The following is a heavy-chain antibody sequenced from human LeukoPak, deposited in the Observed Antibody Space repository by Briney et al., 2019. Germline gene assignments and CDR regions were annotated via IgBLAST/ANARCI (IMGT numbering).Heavy chain of an antibody. V-gene: IGHV3-73*01. D-gene: IGHD6-19*01. J-gene: IGHJ6*03. CDR3: TRVGAVAGQYYYYYYMDV. Sequence: GGSLRLSCAASGFTFSGSAMHWVRQACGKGLEWVGRIRKKAKSYAKAYAASVKGRFTISRDVSKNTAYLQMNSLKTEDTAVYYCTRVGAVAGQYYYYYYMDVWGKGTTVTVSS. CDR1: GFTFSGSA. CDR2: IRKKAKSYAK.